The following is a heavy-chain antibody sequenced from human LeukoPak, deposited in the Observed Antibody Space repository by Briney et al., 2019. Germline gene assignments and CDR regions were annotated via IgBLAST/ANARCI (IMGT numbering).Heavy chain of an antibody. D-gene: IGHD4-17*01. CDR3: ATRSGSTTVTFFDY. V-gene: IGHV1-69*13. CDR1: GGTFSSYA. J-gene: IGHJ4*02. CDR2: IIPIFGTA. Sequence: SVKVSCKASGGTFSSYAISWVRQAPGQGLEWMGGIIPIFGTANYAQKFQGRVTITADESTSTAYMELSSLRSEDTAVYYCATRSGSTTVTFFDYWGQGTLVTVSS.